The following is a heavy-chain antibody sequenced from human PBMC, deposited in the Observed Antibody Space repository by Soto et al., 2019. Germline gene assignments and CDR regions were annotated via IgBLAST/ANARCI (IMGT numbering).Heavy chain of an antibody. CDR1: GITFKNYA. D-gene: IGHD6-19*01. CDR3: AIETDYTSGWHVDY. Sequence: GGSLRLSCAASGITFKNYAMTWVRQAPGRGLEWVSVISGSGQTTFYADSVKGRFTISRDNSKDTLYLQMNSLRAEDTAVYYCAIETDYTSGWHVDYWGQGVLVTVSS. V-gene: IGHV3-23*01. CDR2: ISGSGQTT. J-gene: IGHJ4*02.